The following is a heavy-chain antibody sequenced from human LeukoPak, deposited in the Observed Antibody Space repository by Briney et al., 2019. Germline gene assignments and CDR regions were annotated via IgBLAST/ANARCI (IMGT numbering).Heavy chain of an antibody. CDR3: ARISSGWYQPYFDY. D-gene: IGHD6-19*01. J-gene: IGHJ4*02. V-gene: IGHV3-7*01. Sequence: PGGSLRLSCAASGFTFSSYWMSWVRQAPGKGLEWVANIKQDGSEKYYVDSVKGRFTISRDNAKNSLYLQMNSLRAEDTAVYYCARISSGWYQPYFDYWGQGTLVTVSS. CDR1: GFTFSSYW. CDR2: IKQDGSEK.